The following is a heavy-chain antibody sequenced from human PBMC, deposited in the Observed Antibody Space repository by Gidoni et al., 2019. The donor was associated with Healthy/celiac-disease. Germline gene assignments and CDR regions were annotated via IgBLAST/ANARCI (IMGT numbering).Heavy chain of an antibody. CDR2: ISSSSSYI. J-gene: IGHJ6*02. V-gene: IGHV3-21*01. CDR1: GFTFISYC. D-gene: IGHD1-7*01. Sequence: EVQLVVAGGLLVKPGGPLRLPCAASGFTFISYCMNWVRQAPGKGLEWVSSISSSSSYIYYADSVKGRFTISRDNAKNSLYLQMNSLRAEDTAVYYCARTGTGTTLYYYYGMDVWGQGTTVTVSS. CDR3: ARTGTGTTLYYYYGMDV.